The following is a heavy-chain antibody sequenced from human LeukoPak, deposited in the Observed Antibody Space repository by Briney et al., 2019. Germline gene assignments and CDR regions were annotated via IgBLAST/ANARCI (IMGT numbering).Heavy chain of an antibody. V-gene: IGHV3-30*04. Sequence: GGSLRLSCAASGFTFSSYAMHWVRQAPGKGLEWVAVISYDGSNKYYADSVKGRFTISRDNSKNTLYLQMNSLRAEDTAVYYCARDHTLFTRATVTKRVYYYYYMDVWGKGTTVTVSS. CDR3: ARDHTLFTRATVTKRVYYYYYMDV. D-gene: IGHD4-11*01. CDR1: GFTFSSYA. CDR2: ISYDGSNK. J-gene: IGHJ6*03.